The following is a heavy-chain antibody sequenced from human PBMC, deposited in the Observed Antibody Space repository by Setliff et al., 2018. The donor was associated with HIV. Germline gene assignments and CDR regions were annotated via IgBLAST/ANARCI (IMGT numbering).Heavy chain of an antibody. CDR2: ISAYNGNT. D-gene: IGHD3-22*01. CDR3: EREGGDDDSSGYSIYYYYYYMDV. J-gene: IGHJ6*03. CDR1: GYTFISYG. Sequence: ASVKFSCKASGYTFISYGISWVRQAPGQGREWMGWISAYNGNTNYAQKLQGRVTMTTDTSTSTAYMELRSLGSDDTAVYYCEREGGDDDSSGYSIYYYYYYMDVWGKGTTVTVSS. V-gene: IGHV1-18*01.